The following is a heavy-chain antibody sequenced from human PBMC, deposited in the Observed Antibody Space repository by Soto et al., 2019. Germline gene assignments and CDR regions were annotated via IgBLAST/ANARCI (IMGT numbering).Heavy chain of an antibody. CDR3: ARDAGIQLWLPGDY. V-gene: IGHV3-30-3*01. D-gene: IGHD5-18*01. J-gene: IGHJ4*02. CDR2: ISYDGSNK. Sequence: GGSLRLSCAASGFTFSSYAMHWVRQAPGKGLEWVAVISYDGSNKYYADSVKGRFTISRDNSKNTLYLQMNSLRAEDTAVYYCARDAGIQLWLPGDYWGQGTLVTVSS. CDR1: GFTFSSYA.